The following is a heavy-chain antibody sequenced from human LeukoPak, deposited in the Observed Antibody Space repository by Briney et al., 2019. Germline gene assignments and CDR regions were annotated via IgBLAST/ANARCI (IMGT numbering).Heavy chain of an antibody. D-gene: IGHD2-8*01. V-gene: IGHV3-21*01. CDR3: ARDLFRRFGGGYCTNTVCSLGGY. CDR2: ISSSSTYI. CDR1: GFTFNTYS. J-gene: IGHJ4*02. Sequence: GGSLRLSCAASGFTFNTYSMSWVRQAPGKGLEWVSSISSSSTYIYFADSVMGRFTISRDNAKNSLYLQMNSLRAEDTAVYYCARDLFRRFGGGYCTNTVCSLGGYWGQGTLVTVSS.